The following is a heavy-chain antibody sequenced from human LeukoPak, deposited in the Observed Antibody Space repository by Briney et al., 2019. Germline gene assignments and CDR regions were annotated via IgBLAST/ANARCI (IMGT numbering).Heavy chain of an antibody. CDR2: ISSSSSTI. Sequence: GGSLRLSCAASGFTFSSYSMNWVRQAPGKGLEWVSYISSSSSTIYYADSVKGRFTISRDNAKNSLYLQMNSLRAEDTAVYYCARGPDYGDYYGMDVWGQGTTVTVSS. CDR1: GFTFSSYS. CDR3: ARGPDYGDYYGMDV. V-gene: IGHV3-48*04. D-gene: IGHD4-17*01. J-gene: IGHJ6*02.